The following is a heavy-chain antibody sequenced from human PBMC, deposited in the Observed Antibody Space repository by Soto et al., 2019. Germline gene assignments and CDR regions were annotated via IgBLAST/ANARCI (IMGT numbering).Heavy chain of an antibody. V-gene: IGHV1-69*12. Sequence: QVQLVQSGAEVKKPGSSVKVSCKASGGTFSSYAISWVRQAPGQGFEWMGGIIPIFVTANYAQRFQGRVTITADESTSTAYMELSSLRSEDTAVYYCARDSYYLYYFDYWCQGTLVTVSS. D-gene: IGHD1-26*01. CDR3: ARDSYYLYYFDY. CDR2: IIPIFVTA. CDR1: GGTFSSYA. J-gene: IGHJ4*02.